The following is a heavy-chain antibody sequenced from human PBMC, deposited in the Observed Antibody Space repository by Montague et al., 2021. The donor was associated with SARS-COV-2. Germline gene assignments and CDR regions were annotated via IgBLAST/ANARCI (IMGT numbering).Heavy chain of an antibody. V-gene: IGHV3-23*01. CDR3: ASLGYCGGGRRYSGDY. Sequence: SLRLSCAASGFTFSSYAMSWVRQAPGKGLEWVSGISGSGGNTYYADSVKGRFTISRDNSKNTLYLQMNSLRAEDTAVYYCASLGYCGGGRRYSGDYWGQGTLVTVSS. D-gene: IGHD2-15*01. J-gene: IGHJ4*02. CDR1: GFTFSSYA. CDR2: ISGSGGNT.